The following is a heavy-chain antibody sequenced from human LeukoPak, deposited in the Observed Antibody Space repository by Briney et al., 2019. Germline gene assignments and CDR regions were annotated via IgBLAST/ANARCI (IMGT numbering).Heavy chain of an antibody. V-gene: IGHV3-15*01. Sequence: GGSLRLSCAASGLPFINVWMYWVRQAPGKGLEWVGRIKSNALGGATDYAAPVKGRFTISRDDSQNTVFLQMNSLKTDDTALYYCAAVKQRLAEPLDYWGQGSLVTVSS. D-gene: IGHD6-25*01. CDR1: GLPFINVW. J-gene: IGHJ4*02. CDR2: IKSNALGGAT. CDR3: AAVKQRLAEPLDY.